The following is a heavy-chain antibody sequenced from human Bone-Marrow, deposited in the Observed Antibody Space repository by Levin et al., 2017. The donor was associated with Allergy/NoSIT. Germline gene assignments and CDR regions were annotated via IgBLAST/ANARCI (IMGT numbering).Heavy chain of an antibody. V-gene: IGHV3-7*01. CDR3: ANQRDASGPPYNDYGMDV. D-gene: IGHD3-16*01. J-gene: IGHJ6*02. CDR2: IKQDGSEK. Sequence: GESLKISCAASGFILSSNWMSWVRQAPRRGLEWVANIKQDGSEKYYVDSVKGRFTISRDNAKNSLYLQMDSLRAEDTALYFCANQRDASGPPYNDYGMDVWGQGTTVTVS. CDR1: GFILSSNW.